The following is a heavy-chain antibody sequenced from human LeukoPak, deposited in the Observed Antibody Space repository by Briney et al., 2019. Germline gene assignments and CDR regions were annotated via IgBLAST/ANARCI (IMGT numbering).Heavy chain of an antibody. CDR3: AKYGNSGWVIDN. CDR1: GGSMNTSC. CDR2: IYYSGST. J-gene: IGHJ4*02. Sequence: PSETLSLTCTVSGGSMNTSCWTWVRQPPGMGLEWIGYIYYSGSTNYNPSLKSRVTISVDTSKNQFSLKLNSVTAADTAVYFCAKYGNSGWVIDNWGQGTLVTVSS. D-gene: IGHD6-19*01. V-gene: IGHV4-59*08.